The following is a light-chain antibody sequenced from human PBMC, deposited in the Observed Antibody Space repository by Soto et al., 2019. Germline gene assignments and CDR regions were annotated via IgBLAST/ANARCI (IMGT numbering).Light chain of an antibody. CDR1: SSNIGAGHD. Sequence: QSVLTQPPSVSGAPGQSVTISCTGSSSNIGAGHDVHWYQQFPGTAPKVLIYGNSNRPSGVPDRFSGSKSGTSASLAITGLQAEDEADYYCCSYAGGSTWVFGGGTKVTVL. CDR3: CSYAGGSTWV. V-gene: IGLV1-40*01. J-gene: IGLJ3*02. CDR2: GNS.